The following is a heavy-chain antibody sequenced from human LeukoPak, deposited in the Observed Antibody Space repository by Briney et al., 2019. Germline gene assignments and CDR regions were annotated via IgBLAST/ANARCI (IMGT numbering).Heavy chain of an antibody. CDR2: MNPNSGNT. J-gene: IGHJ5*02. V-gene: IGHV1-8*01. CDR3: ARGLLYGSGSYENWFDP. Sequence: ASVKVSCKASGYTFTSYDINWVRQATGQGLEWMGWMNPNSGNTGYAQKFQGRVTMARNTSISTAYMELSSLRSEDTAVYYCARGLLYGSGSYENWFDPWGQGTLVIVSS. D-gene: IGHD3-10*01. CDR1: GYTFTSYD.